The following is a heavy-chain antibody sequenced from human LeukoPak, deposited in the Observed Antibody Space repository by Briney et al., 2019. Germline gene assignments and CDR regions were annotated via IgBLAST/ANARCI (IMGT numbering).Heavy chain of an antibody. CDR1: GGSISSGGYY. V-gene: IGHV4-31*03. CDR3: AREMTGIAARPLYWSDP. J-gene: IGHJ5*02. D-gene: IGHD6-6*01. Sequence: PSETLSLTCTVSGGSISSGGYYWSWIRQHPGKGLEWIGYIYYSGSTYYNPSLKSRVTISVDTSENQFSLKLSSVTAADTAVYYCAREMTGIAARPLYWSDPWGQGTLVTVSS. CDR2: IYYSGST.